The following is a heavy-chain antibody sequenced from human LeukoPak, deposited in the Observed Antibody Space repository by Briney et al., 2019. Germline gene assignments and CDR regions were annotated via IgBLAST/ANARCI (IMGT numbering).Heavy chain of an antibody. CDR2: ISYDGSNK. CDR1: GFTFSSYA. J-gene: IGHJ6*03. CDR3: AKSTSGSYNFWSGTMDV. D-gene: IGHD3-3*01. Sequence: PGGSLRLSCAASGFTFSSYAMHWVRQAPGKGLEWVAVISYDGSNKYYADSVKGRFTISRDNAKNSLYLQMNNLRAEDMAFYFCAKSTSGSYNFWSGTMDVWGKGTTVTVSS. V-gene: IGHV3-30-3*02.